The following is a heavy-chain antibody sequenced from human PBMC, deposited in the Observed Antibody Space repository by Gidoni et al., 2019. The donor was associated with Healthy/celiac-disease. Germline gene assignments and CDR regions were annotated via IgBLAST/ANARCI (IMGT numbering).Heavy chain of an antibody. V-gene: IGHV3-30*18. J-gene: IGHJ4*02. CDR2: ISYDGSNK. D-gene: IGHD3-10*01. Sequence: QVQLVESGGGVVQPGRSLRLSWAASGFPFSSYGMHWVRQAPGKGLEWVAVISYDGSNKYYADSVKGRFTISRDNSKNTLYLQMNSLRAEDTAVYYCAKGTMVQRHIDYWGQGTLVTVSS. CDR3: AKGTMVQRHIDY. CDR1: GFPFSSYG.